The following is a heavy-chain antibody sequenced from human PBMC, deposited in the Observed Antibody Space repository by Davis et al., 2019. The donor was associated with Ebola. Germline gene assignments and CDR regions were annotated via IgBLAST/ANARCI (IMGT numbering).Heavy chain of an antibody. CDR2: IIPIFGTA. Sequence: SVKVSCKASGGTFSSYAISWVRQAPGQGLEWMGGIIPIFGTANYAQKFQGRVTITADESTSTAYMELSSLRSEDTAVYYCASAYDSSGYDDYWGQGTLVTVSS. CDR1: GGTFSSYA. V-gene: IGHV1-69*13. D-gene: IGHD3-22*01. J-gene: IGHJ4*02. CDR3: ASAYDSSGYDDY.